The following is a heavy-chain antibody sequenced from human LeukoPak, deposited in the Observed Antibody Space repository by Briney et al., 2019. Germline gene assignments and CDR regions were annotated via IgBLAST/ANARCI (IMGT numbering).Heavy chain of an antibody. CDR2: ISRSSSTI. CDR3: ARAINSDSSSWYLWYYFDY. J-gene: IGHJ4*02. V-gene: IGHV3-11*04. D-gene: IGHD6-13*01. CDR1: GFTFSDYY. Sequence: GGSLRLSCAASGFTFSDYYMSWIRQAPGKGLEWVSYISRSSSTIYYADSVKGRFTISRDNAKNSLYLQMSSLRAEDTAVYYCARAINSDSSSWYLWYYFDYWGQGTLVTVSS.